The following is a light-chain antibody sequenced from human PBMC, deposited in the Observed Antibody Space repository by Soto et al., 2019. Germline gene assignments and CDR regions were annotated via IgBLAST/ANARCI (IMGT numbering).Light chain of an antibody. CDR1: QGISNY. CDR2: AAS. Sequence: DIQMTQSPSSLSASVGDRVIITCRASQGISNYLAWYQQKPGKVPKLLIYAASTLQSGVPSRFSGSGSGTDFNLTISSLQPEDVASYYCQNYNSAPFTFGGGTNVESK. V-gene: IGKV1-27*01. J-gene: IGKJ4*01. CDR3: QNYNSAPFT.